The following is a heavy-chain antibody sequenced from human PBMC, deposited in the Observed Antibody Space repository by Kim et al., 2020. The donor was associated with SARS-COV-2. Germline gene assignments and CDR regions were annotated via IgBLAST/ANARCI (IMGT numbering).Heavy chain of an antibody. CDR1: GFSFSSYA. V-gene: IGHV3-30-3*01. CDR2: ISYEGVNK. Sequence: GGSLRLSCAASGFSFSSYAMHWVRQAPGKGPEWVTVISYEGVNKYYADSVKGRFTISRDDSQNMLYLQMNSLRSEDTALYYCARDAQVGTTRYSYYYMDVWGKGTTVTVSS. J-gene: IGHJ6*03. D-gene: IGHD1-7*01. CDR3: ARDAQVGTTRYSYYYMDV.